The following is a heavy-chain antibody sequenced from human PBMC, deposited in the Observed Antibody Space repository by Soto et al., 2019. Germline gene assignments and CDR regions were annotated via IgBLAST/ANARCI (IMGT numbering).Heavy chain of an antibody. Sequence: QVQLVQSGAEVKKPGSSVKVSCKASGGTFSSYAISWVRQAPGQGLEWMGGIIPIFGTANYAQKFQGRVTITADESPSTAYMELSSLRSEDTAVYYCARTRIVRATSNYYYGMNVWGQGTTVTVSS. CDR1: GGTFSSYA. V-gene: IGHV1-69*01. CDR2: IIPIFGTA. J-gene: IGHJ6*02. CDR3: ARTRIVRATSNYYYGMNV. D-gene: IGHD1-26*01.